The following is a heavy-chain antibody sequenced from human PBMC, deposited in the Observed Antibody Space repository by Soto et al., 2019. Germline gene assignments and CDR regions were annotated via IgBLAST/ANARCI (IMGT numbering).Heavy chain of an antibody. J-gene: IGHJ6*03. V-gene: IGHV1-18*01. CDR2: ISAYNGNT. D-gene: IGHD6-6*01. CDR3: ATPEAARQENYYYYYYMDV. Sequence: QVQLVQSGAEVKKPGASVKVSYKASGYTFTSYGISWVRQAPGQGLEWMGWISAYNGNTNYAQKLQGRVTMTTDTSTSTAYMELRSLRSDDTAVYYCATPEAARQENYYYYYYMDVWGKGTTVTVSS. CDR1: GYTFTSYG.